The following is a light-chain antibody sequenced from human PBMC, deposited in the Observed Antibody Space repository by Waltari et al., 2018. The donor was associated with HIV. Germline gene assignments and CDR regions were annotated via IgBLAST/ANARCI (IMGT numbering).Light chain of an antibody. Sequence: DIVLTQSPGTLSVSPGERATLSCRASQSVRSTSLAWYQQKPGQAPRLLIYGASSRATGFPDRFSGSGSGTDFTLTISRLEPEDFAVYYCQQCGNSPWTFGQGTKVEIK. CDR1: QSVRSTS. J-gene: IGKJ1*01. CDR2: GAS. V-gene: IGKV3-20*01. CDR3: QQCGNSPWT.